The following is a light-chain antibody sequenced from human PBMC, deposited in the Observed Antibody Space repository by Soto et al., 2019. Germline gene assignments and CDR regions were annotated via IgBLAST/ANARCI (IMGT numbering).Light chain of an antibody. Sequence: EIVLTQSPGTLSLSPGERATLSCRASQTVRTNYLAWFQHKPGQAPRLLIYGASSRATGIPDRFSGSGSGTDFTLTINRLEPEDLAVYFCQQYSDSPLPFGGGTKVEIK. CDR1: QTVRTNY. CDR3: QQYSDSPLP. V-gene: IGKV3-20*01. J-gene: IGKJ4*01. CDR2: GAS.